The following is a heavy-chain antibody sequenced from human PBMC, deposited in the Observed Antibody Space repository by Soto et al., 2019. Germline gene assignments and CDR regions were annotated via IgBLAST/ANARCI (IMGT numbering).Heavy chain of an antibody. CDR2: IIPIFGTA. CDR1: GGTFSSYA. CDR3: ASGVYGSGSYVGNCYYYYGMDV. Sequence: GASVKVSCKASGGTFSSYAISWVRQAPGQGLEWMGGIIPIFGTANYAQKFQGRVTITADESTSTAYMELSSLRSEDTAVYYCASGVYGSGSYVGNCYYYYGMDVWGQGTTVTVSS. V-gene: IGHV1-69*13. D-gene: IGHD3-10*01. J-gene: IGHJ6*02.